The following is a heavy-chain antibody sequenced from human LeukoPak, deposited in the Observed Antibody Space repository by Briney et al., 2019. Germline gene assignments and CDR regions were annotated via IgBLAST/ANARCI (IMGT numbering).Heavy chain of an antibody. Sequence: PSETLSLTCTVSGGSVSSGSYYWGWIRQPPGKGLEWIGNIYYSGSTYYNPSLKSRVTISVETSKNQFSLKLSSVTAADTAVYYCARDGRFPPEVLPRYYDYWGQGTLVTVSS. CDR3: ARDGRFPPEVLPRYYDY. CDR2: IYYSGST. J-gene: IGHJ4*02. D-gene: IGHD1-26*01. CDR1: GGSVSSGSYY. V-gene: IGHV4-39*07.